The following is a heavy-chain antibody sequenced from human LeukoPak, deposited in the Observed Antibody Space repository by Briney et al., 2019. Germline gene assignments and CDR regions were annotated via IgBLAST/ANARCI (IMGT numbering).Heavy chain of an antibody. V-gene: IGHV3-7*01. Sequence: GGSLRLSCAASGFTFSSYWMSWVRQAPGKGLEWVANIKQDGSEKYYVDSVKGRFTISRDNATNSLYLQMNSLRAEDTAVYYCARVSWDSSSWSYYYGMDVWGQGTTVTVSS. D-gene: IGHD6-13*01. CDR3: ARVSWDSSSWSYYYGMDV. CDR2: IKQDGSEK. CDR1: GFTFSSYW. J-gene: IGHJ6*02.